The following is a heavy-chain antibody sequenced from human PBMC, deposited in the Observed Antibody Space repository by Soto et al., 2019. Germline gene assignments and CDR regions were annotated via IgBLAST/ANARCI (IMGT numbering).Heavy chain of an antibody. CDR1: GCILSSYA. CDR3: AKALSNLFFGLLYHYRCTHF. V-gene: IGHV3-23*01. CDR2: ISGSGGST. J-gene: IGHJ3*01. D-gene: IGHD4-4*01. Sequence: EGSLRLSCAGSGCILSSYAMSWVRQAPGKGLEWVSAISGSGGSTYYADSVKGRFTISRDNSKNTLYLQMNSLRAEDTAVYYCAKALSNLFFGLLYHYRCTHFWCQG.